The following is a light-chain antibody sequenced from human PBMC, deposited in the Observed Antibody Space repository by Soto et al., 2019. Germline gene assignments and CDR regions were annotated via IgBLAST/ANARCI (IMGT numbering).Light chain of an antibody. CDR2: DVT. V-gene: IGLV2-14*03. J-gene: IGLJ1*01. Sequence: QSALTQPDSVSGSPGQSITISCTGTSSDVGGYNSVSWYQQHPGKAPKLIIYDVTNRPSGISNRFSGSKSGNTASLTISGLQAEDEADYYCSSYTSSNTLVFGSGTKLTVL. CDR3: SSYTSSNTLV. CDR1: SSDVGGYNS.